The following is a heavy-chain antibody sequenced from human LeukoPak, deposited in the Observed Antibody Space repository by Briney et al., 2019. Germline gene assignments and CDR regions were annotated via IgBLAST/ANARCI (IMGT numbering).Heavy chain of an antibody. V-gene: IGHV4-38-2*01. CDR1: GFSISSGYY. D-gene: IGHD2-2*01. CDR2: IYHSGST. J-gene: IGHJ4*02. Sequence: SETLSLTCAVSGFSISSGYYWGWIRQPPGKGLEWIGSIYHSGSTHYNPSLKSRVTISVDTSKNQFSLKLSSVTAPDTAVYYCARNGTNIYFDYWGQGTLVTVSS. CDR3: ARNGTNIYFDY.